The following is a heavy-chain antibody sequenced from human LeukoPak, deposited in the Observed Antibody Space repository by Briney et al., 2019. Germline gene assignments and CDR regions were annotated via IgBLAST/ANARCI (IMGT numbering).Heavy chain of an antibody. CDR3: ARSAAARRGLYFDY. CDR2: IYPGDSDT. CDR1: GFTFSSYW. Sequence: GESLKISRKGSGFTFSSYWIGWVRQMPGKGLEWMGIIYPGDSDTRYSPSFQGQVTISADNSITTAYLQWSSLEASDTAMYYCARSAAARRGLYFDYWGQGTLVTISS. V-gene: IGHV5-51*01. D-gene: IGHD6-6*01. J-gene: IGHJ4*02.